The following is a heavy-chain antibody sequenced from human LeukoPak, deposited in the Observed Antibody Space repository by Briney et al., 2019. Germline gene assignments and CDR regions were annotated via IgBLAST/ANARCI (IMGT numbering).Heavy chain of an antibody. CDR1: GFTFSSYS. CDR2: ISSSSSYI. CDR3: AILDAYYDSSGYNDY. Sequence: GGSLRLSCAASGFTFSSYSMNWVRQAPGKGLEWVSSISSSSSYIYYADSVKGRFTISRDNAKNSLYLQMNSLRAEDTAVYYCAILDAYYDSSGYNDYWGQGTLVTVSS. J-gene: IGHJ4*02. V-gene: IGHV3-21*01. D-gene: IGHD3-22*01.